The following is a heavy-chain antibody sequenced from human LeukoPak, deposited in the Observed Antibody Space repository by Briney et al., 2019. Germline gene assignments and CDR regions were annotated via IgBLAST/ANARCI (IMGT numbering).Heavy chain of an antibody. D-gene: IGHD3-10*01. CDR2: ISSSSSYK. CDR3: ARARFGEGGYYFDY. CDR1: GFTFSSYS. J-gene: IGHJ4*02. V-gene: IGHV3-21*01. Sequence: GGSLRLSCAASGFTFSSYSMNWVRQAPGKGLEWVSSISSSSSYKYYADSVKGRFTISRDNAKNSLYLQMNSLRAEDTAVYYCARARFGEGGYYFDYWGQGTLVTVSS.